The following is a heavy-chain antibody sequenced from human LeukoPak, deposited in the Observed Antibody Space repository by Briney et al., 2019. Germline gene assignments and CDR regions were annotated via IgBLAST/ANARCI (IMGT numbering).Heavy chain of an antibody. D-gene: IGHD6-19*01. CDR2: INQSGVT. V-gene: IGHV4-34*01. CDR3: ARERAVADYYYYMDV. CDR1: GGSFSGYY. Sequence: KPSETLSLTCAVYGGSFSGYYWSWIRQSPGKGLERLGEINQSGVTNYNPSLRGRATIAVDPSKNQFSLRLGSLTAADTAIYYCARERAVADYYYYMDVWGKGTTVIVSS. J-gene: IGHJ6*03.